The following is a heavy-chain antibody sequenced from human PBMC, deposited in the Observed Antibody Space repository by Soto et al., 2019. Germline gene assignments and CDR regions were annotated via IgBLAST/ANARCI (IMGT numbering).Heavy chain of an antibody. CDR2: ISAYNGNT. Sequence: ASVKVSCKASGYTFASQGISWVRQDPGQGLEWMGWISAYNGNTNYAQKLQGRVTMTTDTSTSTAYMELRSLRSDDTAVYYCARLVATRGGSWFDPWGQGTLVTVSS. J-gene: IGHJ5*02. CDR3: ARLVATRGGSWFDP. D-gene: IGHD5-12*01. CDR1: GYTFASQG. V-gene: IGHV1-18*01.